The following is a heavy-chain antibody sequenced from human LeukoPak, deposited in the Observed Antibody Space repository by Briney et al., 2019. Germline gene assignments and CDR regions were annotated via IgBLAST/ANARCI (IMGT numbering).Heavy chain of an antibody. V-gene: IGHV1-46*01. Sequence: ASVSVSCKTFGYTFTHYYIPWVRQAPGRGLEWMGRINPGDGSTVYAQKFLGRVTMARDTSTTTVYMELSSLGSDDTAIYFCARTPYTSGLLFYFDNWGQGTLVTVSS. D-gene: IGHD5-18*01. CDR3: ARTPYTSGLLFYFDN. CDR2: INPGDGST. J-gene: IGHJ4*02. CDR1: GYTFTHYY.